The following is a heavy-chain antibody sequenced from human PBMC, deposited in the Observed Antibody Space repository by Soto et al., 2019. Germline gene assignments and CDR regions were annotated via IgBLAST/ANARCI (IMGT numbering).Heavy chain of an antibody. J-gene: IGHJ4*02. CDR2: IYYSGST. CDR3: ARQEWIQLWPDDY. D-gene: IGHD5-18*01. CDR1: GGFIRRSSDY. V-gene: IGHV4-39*01. Sequence: SEALSLTCTVSGGFIRRSSDYWGWLRQPPGKGLEWIGSIYYSGSTYYNPSLKSRVTISVDTSKNQFSLKLSSVTAADTAVYYCARQEWIQLWPDDYWGQGTLVTVSS.